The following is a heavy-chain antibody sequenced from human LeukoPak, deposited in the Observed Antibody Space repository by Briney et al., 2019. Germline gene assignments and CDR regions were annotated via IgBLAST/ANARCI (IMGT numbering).Heavy chain of an antibody. CDR3: ARGYSSGWHDY. Sequence: GGSLRLSCAASGFTVSSKYMSWVREAPGEGLEWVSVIYSGGSTDYADSVKGRFTISRDNSKNTLYLQMNSLRPDDTAVYYCARGYSSGWHDYWGQGTLVTVSS. V-gene: IGHV3-66*01. CDR2: IYSGGST. J-gene: IGHJ4*02. D-gene: IGHD6-19*01. CDR1: GFTVSSKY.